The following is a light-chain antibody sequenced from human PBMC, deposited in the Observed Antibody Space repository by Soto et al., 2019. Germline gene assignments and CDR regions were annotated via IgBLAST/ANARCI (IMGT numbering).Light chain of an antibody. CDR1: QSVSSSY. V-gene: IGKV3-20*01. CDR2: GAS. J-gene: IGKJ2*01. CDR3: QHYGSSYT. Sequence: EIVLTQSPGTLSLSPGERATLSCRAGQSVSSSYLAWYQQKPGQAPRLLIYGASSRSSGIPDRFSGSGSGTYFTLTISRLDPDDFAVYYCQHYGSSYTFGQGTQLEIK.